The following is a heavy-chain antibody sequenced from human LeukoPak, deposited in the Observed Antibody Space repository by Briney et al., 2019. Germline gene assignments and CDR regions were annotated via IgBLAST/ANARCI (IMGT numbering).Heavy chain of an antibody. CDR1: GFTFSSYA. Sequence: GGSLRLSCAASGFTFSSYAMSWVRQAPGKGLEWVSAISGSGGSTYYADSVKGRFTISRDNSKNTLYPQMNSLRAEDTAVYYCAKAPYSSGWYPDAFDIWGQGTMVTVSS. D-gene: IGHD6-19*01. CDR3: AKAPYSSGWYPDAFDI. V-gene: IGHV3-23*01. CDR2: ISGSGGST. J-gene: IGHJ3*02.